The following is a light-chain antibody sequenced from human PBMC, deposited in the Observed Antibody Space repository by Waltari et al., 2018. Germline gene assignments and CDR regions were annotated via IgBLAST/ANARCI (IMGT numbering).Light chain of an antibody. CDR1: QSVTTY. CDR3: QHHVRLPAT. Sequence: IVLTQSPGTLSLSPGERATLSCRASQSVTTYLAWYQQKPGQAPRLLIYGAYTRAAGIPDRFSGSGSGTDFSLTISRLEAEDFAVYYCQHHVRLPATFGQGTKVEIK. V-gene: IGKV3-20*01. CDR2: GAY. J-gene: IGKJ1*01.